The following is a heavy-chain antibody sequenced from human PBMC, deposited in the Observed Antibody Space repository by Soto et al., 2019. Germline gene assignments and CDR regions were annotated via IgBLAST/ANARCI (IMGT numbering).Heavy chain of an antibody. J-gene: IGHJ4*02. Sequence: PGGSLRLSCAASGFTFSSYAMSWVRQAPGKGLEWVSAISGSGGSTYYADSVKGRFTISRDNSKNTLYLQMNSLRAEDTAVYYCAKDHPLDYDFWSGYWGGSYFDYWGQGTLVTVSS. D-gene: IGHD3-3*01. CDR3: AKDHPLDYDFWSGYWGGSYFDY. CDR1: GFTFSSYA. CDR2: ISGSGGST. V-gene: IGHV3-23*01.